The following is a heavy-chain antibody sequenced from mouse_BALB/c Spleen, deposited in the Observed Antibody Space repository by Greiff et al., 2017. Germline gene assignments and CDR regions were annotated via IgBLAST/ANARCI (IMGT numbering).Heavy chain of an antibody. J-gene: IGHJ2*01. CDR3: ALGSYFDY. D-gene: IGHD3-3*01. Sequence: VQLQKSGPGLVKPGASVKLSCKASGYPFTSYLMNWVKQKPGQGLEWIGYINPYNDGTKNNEKFKGKATLTSDKSSSTAYMELSSLTSEDSAVYYCALGSYFDYWGQGTTLTVSS. CDR1: GYPFTSYL. V-gene: IGHV1-14*01. CDR2: INPYNDGT.